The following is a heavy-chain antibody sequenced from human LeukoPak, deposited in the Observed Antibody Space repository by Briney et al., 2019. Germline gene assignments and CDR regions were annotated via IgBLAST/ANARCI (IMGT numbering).Heavy chain of an antibody. CDR2: IYTGQSS. D-gene: IGHD4-23*01. CDR1: GFSVSSYY. CDR3: ARLADYGGVSGPHYFDS. Sequence: PGGSLRLSCAASGFSVSSYYVTWVRQAPGKGLEWVSVIYTGQSSNYADSVKGRFTIFRDTSKNMVFLQMNNLTVADTAVYYCARLADYGGVSGPHYFDSWGQGTLVTVSS. V-gene: IGHV3-53*01. J-gene: IGHJ4*02.